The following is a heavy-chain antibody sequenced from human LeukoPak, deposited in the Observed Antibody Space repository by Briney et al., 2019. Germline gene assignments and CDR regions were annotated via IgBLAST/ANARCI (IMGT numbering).Heavy chain of an antibody. J-gene: IGHJ3*02. CDR1: GYTFTTYN. CDR2: ITADNGNT. D-gene: IGHD6-25*01. V-gene: IGHV1-18*01. CDR3: ARVQSSGGGFAFDI. Sequence: GASVKVSCKASGYTFTTYNINWVRQAPGQGLEWMGWITADNGNTNYAQKLQGRVTMTTDTSTSTVYMELRSLRSDDTAVYYCARVQSSGGGFAFDIWGQGTMVTVSS.